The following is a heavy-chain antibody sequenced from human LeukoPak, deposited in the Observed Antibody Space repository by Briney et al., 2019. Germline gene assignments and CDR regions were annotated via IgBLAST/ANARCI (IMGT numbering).Heavy chain of an antibody. D-gene: IGHD2-15*01. CDR2: VYYSGST. J-gene: IGHJ4*02. Sequence: SETLSLTCVVSGGSVSGYYWGWIRQPPGRGLEWIGYVYYSGSTNYNPSFKSRITVSVDTSRNQFSLQLSSVTAADTAVYYCARIHRYCSGGACYVLDNWGQGTLVAVSS. V-gene: IGHV4-59*02. CDR3: ARIHRYCSGGACYVLDN. CDR1: GGSVSGYY.